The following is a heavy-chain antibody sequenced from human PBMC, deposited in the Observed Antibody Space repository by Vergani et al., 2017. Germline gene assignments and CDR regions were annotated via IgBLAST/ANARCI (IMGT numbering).Heavy chain of an antibody. CDR2: ISWNSNSI. D-gene: IGHD6-6*01. Sequence: EVQLQESGGGLVLPARSLRLSCVASGFTSAGYVMHWVRQAPGKGLEWVSGISWNSNSICYADSVKGCFTISRDNAKYFLYLQMTLLIAEDTDLYYCANDLGTSSRSGWFYPWGQGTLVTFSS. CDR3: ANDLGTSSRSGWFYP. V-gene: IGHV3-9*02. CDR1: GFTSAGYV. J-gene: IGHJ5*02.